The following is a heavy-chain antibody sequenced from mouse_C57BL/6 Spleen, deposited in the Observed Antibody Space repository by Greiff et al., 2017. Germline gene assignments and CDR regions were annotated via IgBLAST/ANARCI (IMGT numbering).Heavy chain of an antibody. V-gene: IGHV1-82*01. CDR1: GYAFSSSW. J-gene: IGHJ4*01. Sequence: QVQQQQSGPELVKPGASVKISCKASGYAFSSSWMNWVKQRPGKGLEWIGRIYPGDGDTNYNGKFKGKATLTADKSSSTAYMQLSSLTSEDSAVYFCARNYDGDYYAMDYWGQGTSVTVSS. D-gene: IGHD2-3*01. CDR2: IYPGDGDT. CDR3: ARNYDGDYYAMDY.